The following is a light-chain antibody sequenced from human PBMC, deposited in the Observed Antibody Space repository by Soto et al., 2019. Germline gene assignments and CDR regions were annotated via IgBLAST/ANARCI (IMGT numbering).Light chain of an antibody. CDR2: SNN. CDR3: SSYTSSSTLVV. V-gene: IGLV1-44*01. J-gene: IGLJ2*01. CDR1: SSNIGSNT. Sequence: QSVLTQPPSASGTPGQRVTISCSGSSSNIGSNTVNWYQQLPGTAPKLLIYSNNQRPSGVPDRFSGSKSGTSASLAISGLQSEDEADYYCSSYTSSSTLVVFGGGTKLTVL.